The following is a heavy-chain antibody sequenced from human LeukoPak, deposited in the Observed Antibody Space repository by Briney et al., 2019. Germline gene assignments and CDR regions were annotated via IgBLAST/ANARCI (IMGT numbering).Heavy chain of an antibody. CDR1: GYILSSYN. V-gene: IGHV1-46*01. Sequence: ASVKVSCKASGYILSSYNMHWVRQAPGQGLEWLGIINPSGGDTMYAQKFQGRVTLTRDKSTSTVYMELSSLTSDDTAVYYCARTYCAEDCSIRYFDYWDQATLVTVSS. J-gene: IGHJ4*02. D-gene: IGHD2-21*02. CDR2: INPSGGDT. CDR3: ARTYCAEDCSIRYFDY.